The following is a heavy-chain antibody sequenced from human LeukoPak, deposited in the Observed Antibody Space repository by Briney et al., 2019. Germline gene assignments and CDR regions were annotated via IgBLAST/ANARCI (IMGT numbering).Heavy chain of an antibody. D-gene: IGHD3-22*01. CDR2: ITPFNGNT. Sequence: SVKVSCKASGGTFSSYAISWVRQAPGQALEWMGWITPFNGNTNYAQKFQDRVTITRDRSMSTAYMELSSLRSEDTAMYYCASYYDSSGYYYGGDAFDIWGQGTMVTVSS. CDR1: GGTFSSYA. CDR3: ASYYDSSGYYYGGDAFDI. V-gene: IGHV1-45*02. J-gene: IGHJ3*02.